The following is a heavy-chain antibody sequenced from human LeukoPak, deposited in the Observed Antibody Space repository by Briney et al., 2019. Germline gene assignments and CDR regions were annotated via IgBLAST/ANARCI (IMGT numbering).Heavy chain of an antibody. V-gene: IGHV3-23*01. CDR2: ISADSGAI. J-gene: IGHJ4*02. CDR1: GFTFSSHV. CDR3: AKETVAAALYFDY. Sequence: PGGSLRLSCAASGFTFSSHVMSWVRQAPGEGLKWVSAISADSGAIYYADSVKGRFIISRDNSKNTLYLQMNSLRAEDTAVYYCAKETVAAALYFDYWGQGTLVTVSS. D-gene: IGHD2-15*01.